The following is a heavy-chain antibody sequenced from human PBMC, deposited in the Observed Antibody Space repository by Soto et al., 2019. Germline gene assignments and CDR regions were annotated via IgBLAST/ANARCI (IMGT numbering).Heavy chain of an antibody. V-gene: IGHV1-2*04. J-gene: IGHJ3*02. CDR2: INPNSGGT. Sequence: ASVKVSCKASGYTFTGYYMHWVRQAPGQGLEWMGWINPNSGGTNYAQKFQGWVTMTRDTSISTAYMELGRLRSDDTAVYYCARDSRRDLGAFDIWGQGTMVTVSS. CDR1: GYTFTGYY. CDR3: ARDSRRDLGAFDI.